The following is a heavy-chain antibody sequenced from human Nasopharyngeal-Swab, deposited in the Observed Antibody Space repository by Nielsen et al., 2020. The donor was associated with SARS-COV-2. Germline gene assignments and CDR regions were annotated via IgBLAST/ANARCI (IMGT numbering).Heavy chain of an antibody. D-gene: IGHD2-21*02. J-gene: IGHJ4*02. CDR3: VRERYGDSFFEY. CDR1: GGSISNYY. CDR2: GRFRGIT. Sequence: SETLSLTCTVSGGSISNYYWSWIRQPPGRGLEWIASGRFRGITNYNPSLKSRVTMSIVTSKNQFSLRLTSLTAADTAVYYCVRERYGDSFFEYWDQGTRVTVSS. V-gene: IGHV4-4*09.